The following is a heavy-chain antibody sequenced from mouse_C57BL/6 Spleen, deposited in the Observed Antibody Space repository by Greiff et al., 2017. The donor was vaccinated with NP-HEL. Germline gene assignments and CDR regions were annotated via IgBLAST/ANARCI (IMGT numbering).Heavy chain of an antibody. CDR3: TANYDGYFFDY. CDR1: GYTFTSYW. V-gene: IGHV1-7*01. CDR2: INPSSGYT. J-gene: IGHJ2*01. Sequence: VQLQQSGAELAKPGASVKLSCKASGYTFTSYWMHWVKQRPGQGLEWIGYINPSSGYTKYNQKFKGKAKLTAVTSASTAYMELSSLTNEDSAVYYCTANYDGYFFDYWGQGTTLTVSS. D-gene: IGHD2-3*01.